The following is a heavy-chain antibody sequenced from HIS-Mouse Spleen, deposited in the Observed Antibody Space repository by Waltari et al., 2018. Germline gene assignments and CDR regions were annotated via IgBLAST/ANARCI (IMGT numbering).Heavy chain of an antibody. CDR3: ARGTMISSHY. J-gene: IGHJ4*02. CDR1: GGSISSYY. CDR2: IYYSGST. Sequence: QVQLQESGPGLVKPSETLSLTCTVSGGSISSYYWSWIRQPPGKGLEWIGYIYYSGSTTYNPSLKSRVTISVDTSKNQFSLKLSSVTAADTAVYYCARGTMISSHYWGQGTLVTVSS. D-gene: IGHD3-22*01. V-gene: IGHV4-59*01.